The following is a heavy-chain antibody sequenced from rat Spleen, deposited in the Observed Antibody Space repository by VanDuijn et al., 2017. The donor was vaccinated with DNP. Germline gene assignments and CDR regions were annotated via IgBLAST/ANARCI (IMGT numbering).Heavy chain of an antibody. V-gene: IGHV5-22*01. CDR3: ARHSRFITIAATPFDY. D-gene: IGHD1-2*01. CDR2: ISYEGSST. J-gene: IGHJ2*01. Sequence: EVQLVESGGGLVQPGRSMKLSCAASGFTFSDYYMAWVRQAPKKGLEWVASISYEGSSTYYGDSVKGRFTISRDNAKSTLYLQMNSLRSEDTATYYCARHSRFITIAATPFDYWGQGVMVTVSS. CDR1: GFTFSDYY.